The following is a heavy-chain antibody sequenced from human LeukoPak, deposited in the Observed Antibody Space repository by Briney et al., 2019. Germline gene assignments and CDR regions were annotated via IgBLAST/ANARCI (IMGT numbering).Heavy chain of an antibody. Sequence: GGSLRLSCAASGFTFSSYGMHWVRQAPGKGLEWVAVISYDGSNKYYADSVKGRFTISRDNSKNTLYLQMNSLRAEDTAVYYCAKDRQWEHGSYFDYWGQGTLVTVSS. D-gene: IGHD1-26*01. J-gene: IGHJ4*02. CDR2: ISYDGSNK. CDR1: GFTFSSYG. V-gene: IGHV3-30*18. CDR3: AKDRQWEHGSYFDY.